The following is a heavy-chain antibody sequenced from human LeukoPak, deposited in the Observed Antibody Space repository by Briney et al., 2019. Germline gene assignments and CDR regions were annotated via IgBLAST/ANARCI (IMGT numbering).Heavy chain of an antibody. CDR3: ANLGYCSSTSCYNEDY. V-gene: IGHV4-34*01. D-gene: IGHD2-2*02. J-gene: IGHJ4*02. Sequence: SETLSLTCAVYGGSFSGYYWSWIRQPPGKGLEWNGEINHSGSTNYNPSLTSRVAISVDTSKNQSSLKLSSVTAADTAVYYCANLGYCSSTSCYNEDYWGQGTLVTVSS. CDR1: GGSFSGYY. CDR2: INHSGST.